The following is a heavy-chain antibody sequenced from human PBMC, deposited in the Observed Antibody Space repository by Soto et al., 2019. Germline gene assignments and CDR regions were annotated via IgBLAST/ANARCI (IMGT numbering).Heavy chain of an antibody. J-gene: IGHJ6*02. CDR1: GGTFSSYA. V-gene: IGHV1-69*01. CDR2: IIPIFGTA. D-gene: IGHD6-6*01. Sequence: QVQLVQSGAEVKKPGSSVKVSCKASGGTFSSYAISWVRQAPGQGLEWMGGIIPIFGTANYAQKFQGRVTITGDESTSTAYMELSSLRSEDTAVYYCARLIYSSSSSYYYYGMDVWGQGTTVTVSS. CDR3: ARLIYSSSSSYYYYGMDV.